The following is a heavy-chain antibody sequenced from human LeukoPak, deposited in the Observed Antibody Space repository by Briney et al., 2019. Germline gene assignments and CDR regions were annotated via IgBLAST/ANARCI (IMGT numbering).Heavy chain of an antibody. J-gene: IGHJ3*02. Sequence: ASVKVSCKASGYTFTSYGISWVRQAPGQGLEWMGWISAYNGNTNYAQKLQGRVTMTTDTSTSTAYMELGSLRSDDTAVYYCARGRSIAVAGDAFDIWGQGTMVTVSS. V-gene: IGHV1-18*01. CDR2: ISAYNGNT. CDR1: GYTFTSYG. D-gene: IGHD6-19*01. CDR3: ARGRSIAVAGDAFDI.